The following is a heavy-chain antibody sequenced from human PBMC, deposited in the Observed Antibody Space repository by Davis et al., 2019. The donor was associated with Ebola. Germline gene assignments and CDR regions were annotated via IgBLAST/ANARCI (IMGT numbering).Heavy chain of an antibody. CDR2: IIPMLGIA. D-gene: IGHD5-24*01. Sequence: AASVKVSCKASVGTFSSYTISWVRLAPGQGLEWMGRIIPMLGIANYAQKFQGRVTITADISTTAYMELSSLRSEDTAVYYCARARDMATIGDYAMDVWGQGTTVTVSS. J-gene: IGHJ6*02. CDR1: VGTFSSYT. CDR3: ARARDMATIGDYAMDV. V-gene: IGHV1-69*02.